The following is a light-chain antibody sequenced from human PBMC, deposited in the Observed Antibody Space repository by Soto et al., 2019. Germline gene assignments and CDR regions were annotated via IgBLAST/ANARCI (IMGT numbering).Light chain of an antibody. CDR2: DVS. Sequence: QSALTQPASVSGSPGQSITISCTGTSSDVGGYNYVSWYQQHPGKAPKLMIYDVSNRPSGVSNRLSGSKSGNTASLTISGLQADDESDYYCSSYRSSSTFVFGTGTKLTVL. CDR3: SSYRSSSTFV. V-gene: IGLV2-14*01. CDR1: SSDVGGYNY. J-gene: IGLJ1*01.